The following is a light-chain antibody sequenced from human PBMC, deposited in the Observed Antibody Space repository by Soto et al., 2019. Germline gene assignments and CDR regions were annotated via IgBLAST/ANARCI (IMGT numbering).Light chain of an antibody. CDR1: QSVSSN. CDR3: QPYHTWPPLT. Sequence: EIVMTQSPATLSVSPGERATLSCRASQSVSSNLAWYQQKPGQAPRLLIYGASTRATGIPARFSGSGSGTESTLTIRSLPSEAFAVYSCQPYHTWPPLTFGGGTKVELK. V-gene: IGKV3-15*01. CDR2: GAS. J-gene: IGKJ4*01.